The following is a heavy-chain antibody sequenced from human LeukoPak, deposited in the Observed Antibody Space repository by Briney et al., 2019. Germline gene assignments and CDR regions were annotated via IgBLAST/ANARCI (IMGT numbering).Heavy chain of an antibody. CDR1: GGSISSGSDY. CDR3: ARDRDYYDIPQGWFDP. Sequence: SQTLSLTCTVSGGSISSGSDYWSWIRQPAGRGLEWIGRVYTSGSTNYNPSLKSRVIISVDTYKNQFSLKLSSVTAADTAVYYCARDRDYYDIPQGWFDPWGQGTLVTVSS. V-gene: IGHV4-61*02. J-gene: IGHJ5*02. D-gene: IGHD3-22*01. CDR2: VYTSGST.